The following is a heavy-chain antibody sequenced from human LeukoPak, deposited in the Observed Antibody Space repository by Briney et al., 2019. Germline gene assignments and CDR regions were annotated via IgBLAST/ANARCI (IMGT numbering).Heavy chain of an antibody. CDR1: GGTFSSYA. D-gene: IGHD3-3*01. J-gene: IGHJ4*01. CDR3: ARANYDFWSGYPKNDFDY. V-gene: IGHV1-69*05. Sequence: ASVKVSCKASGGTFSSYAISWVRQAPGQGLEWMGRIIPIFGTANYAQKFQGRVTITTDESTCTAYMELSSLRSEDTAVYYCARANYDFWSGYPKNDFDYWGHGTLVTVSS. CDR2: IIPIFGTA.